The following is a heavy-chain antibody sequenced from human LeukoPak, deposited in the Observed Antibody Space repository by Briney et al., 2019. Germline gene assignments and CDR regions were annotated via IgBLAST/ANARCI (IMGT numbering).Heavy chain of an antibody. Sequence: GGSLRLSCAASGFTFSSYATSWVRQAPGKGLEWVSAISGSGGRTYYADSVKGRFTISRDNSRYTLYLQMNSLRAEDTAVYYCARGPLLYGDFEFGDNWFDPWGQGTLVTVSS. CDR1: GFTFSSYA. CDR2: ISGSGGRT. D-gene: IGHD4-17*01. J-gene: IGHJ5*02. CDR3: ARGPLLYGDFEFGDNWFDP. V-gene: IGHV3-23*01.